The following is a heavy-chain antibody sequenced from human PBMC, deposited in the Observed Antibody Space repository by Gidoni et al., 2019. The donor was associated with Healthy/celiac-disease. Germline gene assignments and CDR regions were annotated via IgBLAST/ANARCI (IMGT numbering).Heavy chain of an antibody. CDR3: ARELIYSSGDPGGYGMDV. D-gene: IGHD6-19*01. J-gene: IGHJ6*02. Sequence: EVQLVESGGGLVKPGGSLRLSCAASGFTFSSYSMNWVRQAPGKGLEWVSSVSSSSSYIYDADSVKGRFTISRDNAKNSLYLQMNSLRAEDTAVYYCARELIYSSGDPGGYGMDVWGQGTTVTVSS. CDR2: VSSSSSYI. V-gene: IGHV3-21*01. CDR1: GFTFSSYS.